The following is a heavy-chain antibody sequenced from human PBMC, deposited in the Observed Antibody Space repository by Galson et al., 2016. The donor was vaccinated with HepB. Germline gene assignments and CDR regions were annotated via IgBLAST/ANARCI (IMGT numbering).Heavy chain of an antibody. V-gene: IGHV1-18*01. CDR2: ITTVTGNT. CDR3: ARARDYYFYSMDV. CDR1: GYTFTTYG. J-gene: IGHJ6*02. Sequence: SVKVSCKASGYTFTTYGISWVRQAPGQGLEWMGWITTVTGNTNYAQKFQGRVTMTTDTSTNTAYMELRSLRSDDTAVYYCARARDYYFYSMDVWSQGTTVTVSS.